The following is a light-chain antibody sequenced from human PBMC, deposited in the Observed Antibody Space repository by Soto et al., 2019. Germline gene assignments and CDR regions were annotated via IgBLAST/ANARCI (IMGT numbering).Light chain of an antibody. CDR2: DTT. J-gene: IGLJ1*01. V-gene: IGLV7-46*01. CDR3: LLSCNGGYV. Sequence: QAVVAQERSLPASPGGTVTLTCCSSTGAVTNGQYPYWFQQKPGQAPRTLIYDTTNRHSWTPARFSGSLLGGKAALTLSGEQPEDDAEYYCLLSCNGGYVFGNGKKVTVL. CDR1: TGAVTNGQY.